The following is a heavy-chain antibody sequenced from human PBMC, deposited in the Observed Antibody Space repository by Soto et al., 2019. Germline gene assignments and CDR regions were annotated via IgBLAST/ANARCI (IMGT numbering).Heavy chain of an antibody. CDR3: AKRAVPSTIWGLFDY. CDR2: VSGSDGTT. D-gene: IGHD3-16*01. V-gene: IGHV3-23*01. Sequence: EVQLLDSGGGLVQPGGSLRLSCAASGFTFSSYPMSWVRQAPGKGLEWVSTVSGSDGTTYYADSVKGRFTISRDNSRNTLYLQMNSRRAEDTAVYYCAKRAVPSTIWGLFDYWGQGTLVTVSS. J-gene: IGHJ4*02. CDR1: GFTFSSYP.